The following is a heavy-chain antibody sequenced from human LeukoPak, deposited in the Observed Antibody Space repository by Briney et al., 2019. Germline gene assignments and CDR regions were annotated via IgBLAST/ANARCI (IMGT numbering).Heavy chain of an antibody. CDR3: ARAVGVVVPAAMVY. Sequence: GESLKISCKASGYTFTGYYMHWVRQAPGQGLEWMGWINPNSGGTNYAQKFQGRVTMTRDTSISTAYMELSRLRSDDTAVYFCARAVGVVVPAAMVYWGQGTLVTVSP. D-gene: IGHD2-2*01. V-gene: IGHV1-2*02. CDR1: GYTFTGYY. CDR2: INPNSGGT. J-gene: IGHJ4*02.